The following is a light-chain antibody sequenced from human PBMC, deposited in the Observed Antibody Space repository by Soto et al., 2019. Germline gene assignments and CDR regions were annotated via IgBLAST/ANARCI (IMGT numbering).Light chain of an antibody. J-gene: IGLJ2*01. Sequence: QSVLTQPASVSGSPGQSITISCTGTSSDTAGYNYVSWYQQHPGKAPKLMIYEVSNRPSGVSNRFSGSQSGNTASLTISGLQAEDEANYYCASYTRTTTLVFGGGTKLTVL. V-gene: IGLV2-14*01. CDR2: EVS. CDR3: ASYTRTTTLV. CDR1: SSDTAGYNY.